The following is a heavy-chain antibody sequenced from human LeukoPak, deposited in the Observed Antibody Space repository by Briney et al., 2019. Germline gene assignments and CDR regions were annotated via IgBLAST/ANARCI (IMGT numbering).Heavy chain of an antibody. CDR1: GFTFGSYE. CDR3: AREVGASEIDY. Sequence: GGSLRLSWAASGFTFGSYEMNWVRQAPGKGLEWVSYISSSGSTIYYADSVKGRFTISRDNAKNSLYLQMNSLRAEDTAVYYCAREVGASEIDYWGQGTLVTVSS. CDR2: ISSSGSTI. V-gene: IGHV3-48*03. J-gene: IGHJ4*02. D-gene: IGHD1-26*01.